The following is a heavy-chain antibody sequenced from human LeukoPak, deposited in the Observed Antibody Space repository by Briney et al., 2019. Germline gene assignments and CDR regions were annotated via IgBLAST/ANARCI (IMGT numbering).Heavy chain of an antibody. CDR3: ARDRKTAGYYYGMDV. J-gene: IGHJ6*02. D-gene: IGHD1-1*01. V-gene: IGHV3-74*01. CDR2: INSDGSST. CDR1: GFTFSSYW. Sequence: GGSLRLSCAASGFTFSSYWMHWVRQAPGKGLVWVSRINSDGSSTSYADSVKGRFTISRGNAKNTLYLQMNSLRAEDTAVYYCARDRKTAGYYYGMDVWGQGTTVTVSS.